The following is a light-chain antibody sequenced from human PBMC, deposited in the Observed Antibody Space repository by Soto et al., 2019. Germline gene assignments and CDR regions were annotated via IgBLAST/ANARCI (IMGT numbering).Light chain of an antibody. CDR3: QQYGSSPRT. CDR2: GES. J-gene: IGKJ2*01. CDR1: QSVSSSY. Sequence: EIVLTQSPGTLSLSPGERATLSCRASQSVSSSYLAWYQQTPGQTPRLLIYGESSRATGIPDRFSGSGSGTDFTLTISRLEPEDIAVYYCQQYGSSPRTFGQGTKLEIK. V-gene: IGKV3-20*01.